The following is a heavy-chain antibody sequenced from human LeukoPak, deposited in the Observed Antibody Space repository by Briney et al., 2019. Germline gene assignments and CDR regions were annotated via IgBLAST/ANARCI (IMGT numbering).Heavy chain of an antibody. D-gene: IGHD1-26*01. J-gene: IGHJ5*02. Sequence: SGGSLRLSCAASGFTFSSYSMNWVAQAPGKGLEWVSYISSSSSTIYYADSVKGRFTISRDNAKNSLYLQMNSLRDEDTAVYYCAREYGGSYFINNWFDPWGQGTLVTVSS. CDR3: AREYGGSYFINNWFDP. CDR2: ISSSSSTI. V-gene: IGHV3-48*02. CDR1: GFTFSSYS.